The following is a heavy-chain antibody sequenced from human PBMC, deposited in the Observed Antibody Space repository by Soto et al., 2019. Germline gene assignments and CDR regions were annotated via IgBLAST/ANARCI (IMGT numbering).Heavy chain of an antibody. CDR1: GFTFSSYA. V-gene: IGHV3-23*01. J-gene: IGHJ4*02. D-gene: IGHD6-13*01. CDR3: AKENGYSSSWFEFDY. CDR2: ISGSGGST. Sequence: EVQLLESGGGLVQPGGSLRLSCAASGFTFSSYAMSWVRQAPGKGLEWVSAISGSGGSTYYADSVKGRFTISRDNSKNTLHLQMNSLRAEDTAIYYCAKENGYSSSWFEFDYWGQGTLVTVSS.